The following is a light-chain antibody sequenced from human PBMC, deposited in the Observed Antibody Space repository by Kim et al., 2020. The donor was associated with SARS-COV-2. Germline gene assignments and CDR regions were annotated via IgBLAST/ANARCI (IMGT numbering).Light chain of an antibody. Sequence: SSELTQDPAVSVALGQTVRITCQGDSLRSYYATWXQQKPGQAPIVVIYGKNNRPSGISDRFSGSSSGNTASLTITGTQAGDEADYYCNSRDSNDNVGFGG. J-gene: IGLJ2*01. CDR1: SLRSYY. V-gene: IGLV3-19*01. CDR2: GKN. CDR3: NSRDSNDNVG.